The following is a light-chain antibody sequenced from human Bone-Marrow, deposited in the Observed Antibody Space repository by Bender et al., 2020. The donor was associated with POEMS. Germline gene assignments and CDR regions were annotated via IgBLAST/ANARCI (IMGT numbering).Light chain of an antibody. CDR2: INN. V-gene: IGLV1-44*01. CDR3: AAWEDSLRGPN. Sequence: QSVLTQPPSASGTPGQRVTISCSGSSSNIGTNPVNWYQQLPGTAPKLLIYINNQRPSGVPDRFSGSKSGTSASLAISGLQSEDEADYYCAAWEDSLRGPNFGGGTKLTVL. J-gene: IGLJ2*01. CDR1: SSNIGTNP.